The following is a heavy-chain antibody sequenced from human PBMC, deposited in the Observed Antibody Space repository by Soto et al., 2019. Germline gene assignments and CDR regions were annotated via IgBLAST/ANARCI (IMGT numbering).Heavy chain of an antibody. CDR3: ARGDYDYVWGSYQTNHQYYFDY. CDR2: IIPIFGTA. CDR1: GGTFSSYA. D-gene: IGHD3-16*01. V-gene: IGHV1-69*13. J-gene: IGHJ4*02. Sequence: SVKVSCKASGGTFSSYAISWVRQAPGQGLEWMGGIIPIFGTANYAQKFQGRVTITADESTSTAYMELSSLRSEDTAVYYCARGDYDYVWGSYQTNHQYYFDYWGQGTLVTVSS.